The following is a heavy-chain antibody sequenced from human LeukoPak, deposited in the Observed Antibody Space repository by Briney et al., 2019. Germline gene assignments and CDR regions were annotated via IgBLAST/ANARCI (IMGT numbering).Heavy chain of an antibody. CDR1: GFTVSSNY. CDR2: IYSGGST. V-gene: IGHV3-66*01. CDR3: ARDLSSSYYFDY. Sequence: PGGSLRLSCAASGFTVSSNYMSWVGQAPGKGLEWVSVIYSGGSTYYADSVKGRFTISRDNSKNTLYLQMNSLRAEDTAVYYCARDLSSSYYFDYWGQGTLVTVSS. D-gene: IGHD6-13*01. J-gene: IGHJ4*02.